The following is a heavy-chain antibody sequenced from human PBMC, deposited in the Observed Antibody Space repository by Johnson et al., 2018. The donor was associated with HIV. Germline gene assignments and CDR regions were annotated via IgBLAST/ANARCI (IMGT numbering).Heavy chain of an antibody. CDR2: FSSSGTTI. CDR3: AREEGDYGDSITDDAFDI. J-gene: IGHJ3*02. V-gene: IGHV3-11*04. CDR1: GFSVSSNY. D-gene: IGHD4-17*01. Sequence: QVQLVESGGGLVQPGGSMRLSCAASGFSVSSNYMSWVRQAPGKGLEWVSYFSSSGTTIYYADSVKGRFTISRDNAKNSLYLQMNSLRVEDTAVYYCAREEGDYGDSITDDAFDIWGQGTMVTVSS.